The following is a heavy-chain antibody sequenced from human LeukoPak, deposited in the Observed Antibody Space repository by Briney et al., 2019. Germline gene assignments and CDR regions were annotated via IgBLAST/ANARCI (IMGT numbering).Heavy chain of an antibody. CDR1: GFPLSGFW. CDR3: ARDDNYYDGTSYSSGFDY. J-gene: IGHJ4*01. D-gene: IGHD3-22*01. Sequence: PGGSLRLSCAASGFPLSGFWMHWVRQVPGKELVWVALIRIDGNTNVADSVKGRFTISRDTAKNTLYLQMNSLRAEDSAIYNCARDDNYYDGTSYSSGFDYWGHGTLVTVSS. CDR2: IRIDGNT. V-gene: IGHV3-74*01.